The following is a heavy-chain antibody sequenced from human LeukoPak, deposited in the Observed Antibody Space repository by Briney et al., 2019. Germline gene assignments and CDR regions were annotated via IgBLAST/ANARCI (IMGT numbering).Heavy chain of an antibody. D-gene: IGHD3-10*01. CDR2: IYYSGST. J-gene: IGHJ4*02. CDR3: ARDRPLWFGELSSSPMYYFDY. Sequence: SETLSLTCTVSGGSISSYYWSWIRQPPGKGLEWIGYIYYSGSTHYNPSLKSRVTISVDTSKNQFSLKLSSVTAADTAVYYCARDRPLWFGELSSSPMYYFDYWGQGTLVTVSS. V-gene: IGHV4-59*01. CDR1: GGSISSYY.